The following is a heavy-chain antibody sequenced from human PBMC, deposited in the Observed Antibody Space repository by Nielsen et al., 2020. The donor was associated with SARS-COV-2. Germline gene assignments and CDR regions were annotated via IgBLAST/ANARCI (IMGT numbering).Heavy chain of an antibody. V-gene: IGHV3-23*01. CDR3: AKGGLLDAFDI. CDR1: GFTFSSYA. CDR2: ISGSGGST. J-gene: IGHJ3*02. Sequence: GSLKISCAASGFTFSSYAMSWVRQAPGKGLEWVSAISGSGGSTYYADSVKGRFTISRDNSKNTPYLQMNSLRAEDTAVYYCAKGGLLDAFDIWGQGTMVTVSS.